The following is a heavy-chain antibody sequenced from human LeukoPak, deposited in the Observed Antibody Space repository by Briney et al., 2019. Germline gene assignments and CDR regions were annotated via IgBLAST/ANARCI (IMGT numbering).Heavy chain of an antibody. CDR3: AKHGSGSLFYFDY. D-gene: IGHD3-10*01. J-gene: IGHJ4*02. CDR2: ISGSDGSS. CDR1: GFTFNSFA. Sequence: GGSLRLSCAASGFTFNSFAMNWVRQAPGKGLEWVSSISGSDGSSHYADSVKGRFTISRDNSKNTLYLQMNSLGAEDTAVYYCAKHGSGSLFYFDYWGQRTLVTVSS. V-gene: IGHV3-23*01.